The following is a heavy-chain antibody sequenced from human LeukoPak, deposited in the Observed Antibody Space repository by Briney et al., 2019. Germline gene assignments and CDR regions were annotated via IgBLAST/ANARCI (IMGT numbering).Heavy chain of an antibody. J-gene: IGHJ5*02. CDR1: GGTFSIYA. CDR2: IIPIFGTA. D-gene: IGHD6-6*01. CDR3: GRSMSSVFGWFAP. Sequence: EASVTLSFKASGGTFSIYAISWVRQAPGQGLEWMGGIIPIFGTANYAQKFQGRVTITADESTSTAYMELSSLRSEDTAVYYCGRSMSSVFGWFAPWGQGTLVTVSS. V-gene: IGHV1-69*13.